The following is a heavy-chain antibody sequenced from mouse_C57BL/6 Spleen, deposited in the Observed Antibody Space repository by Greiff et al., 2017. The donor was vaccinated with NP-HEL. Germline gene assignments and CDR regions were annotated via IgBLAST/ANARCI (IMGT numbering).Heavy chain of an antibody. J-gene: IGHJ3*01. D-gene: IGHD1-1*01. CDR3: TRHYYGSRSSFAY. Sequence: SGAELVRPGASVKLSCTASGFNIKDYYMHWVKQRPEQGLEWIGRIDPEDGDTEYAPQFQGKATMTADSSSNPAYLQLSSLTSEDTAVYYCTRHYYGSRSSFAYWGQGTLVTVSA. CDR1: GFNIKDYY. V-gene: IGHV14-1*01. CDR2: IDPEDGDT.